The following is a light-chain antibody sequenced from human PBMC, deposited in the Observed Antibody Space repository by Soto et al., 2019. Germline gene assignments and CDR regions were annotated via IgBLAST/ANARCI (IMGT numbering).Light chain of an antibody. Sequence: EIVMTPSPATLSVSPGERATLSCRASQSVSSNLAWYQQKPGQAPRLLIYGASTRATGIPARLSGSGSGTEFTLTISSLQSEDFAVYCCQQYNNWPTFGQGTRLEIK. J-gene: IGKJ5*01. V-gene: IGKV3D-15*01. CDR2: GAS. CDR3: QQYNNWPT. CDR1: QSVSSN.